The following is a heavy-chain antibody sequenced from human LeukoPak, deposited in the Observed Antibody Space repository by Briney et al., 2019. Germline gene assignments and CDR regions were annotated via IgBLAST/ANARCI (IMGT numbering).Heavy chain of an antibody. V-gene: IGHV4-30-2*01. D-gene: IGHD2-15*01. J-gene: IGHJ3*02. CDR2: IYHSGST. CDR1: GGSISSGGYS. Sequence: SQTLSLTCAVSGGSISSGGYSWSWIRQPPGKGLEWIGYIYHSGSTYYNPSLKSRVTISVDRSKNQFSLKLSSVTAADTAVYYCARAEDLGAIDIWGQGTMVTVSS. CDR3: ARAEDLGAIDI.